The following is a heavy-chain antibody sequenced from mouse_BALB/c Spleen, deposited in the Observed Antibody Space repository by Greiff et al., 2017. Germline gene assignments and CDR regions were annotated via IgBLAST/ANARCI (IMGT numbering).Heavy chain of an antibody. CDR2: ISYSGST. D-gene: IGHD2-1*01. CDR1: GYSITSDYA. CDR3: ADGNYVRDYAMDY. V-gene: IGHV3-2*02. J-gene: IGHJ4*01. Sequence: VQLQQSGPGLVKPSQSLSLTCTVTGYSITSDYAWNWIRQFPGNKLEWMGYISYSGSTSYNPSLKSRISITRDTSKNQFFLQLNSVTTEDTATYYCADGNYVRDYAMDYWGQGTSVTVSS.